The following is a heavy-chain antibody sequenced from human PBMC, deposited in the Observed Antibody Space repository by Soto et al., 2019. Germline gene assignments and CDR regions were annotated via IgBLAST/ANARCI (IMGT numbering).Heavy chain of an antibody. Sequence: GGSLRLSCTASGFPFDHYALSWVRQAPGKGLEWVGFIRSKAYGGTIEYAASVRGRFTISIDDSKSIAYLQMNISKTEDTALYYCIPQREVTWFSIPCFDDWGQGPWSTVSA. J-gene: IGHJ4*02. CDR1: GFPFDHYA. CDR2: IRSKAYGGTI. CDR3: IPQREVTWFSIPCFDD. D-gene: IGHD2-21*02. V-gene: IGHV3-49*04.